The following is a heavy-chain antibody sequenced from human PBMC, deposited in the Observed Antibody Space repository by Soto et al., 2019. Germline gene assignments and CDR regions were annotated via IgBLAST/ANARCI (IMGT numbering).Heavy chain of an antibody. V-gene: IGHV3-7*01. D-gene: IGHD1-26*01. Sequence: EVQLVESGGGLVQPGGSLRLSCAASGFTFSSNWMSWVRQAPGKGLEWVANIKQDGSEKYYVDSVKGRFTISRDNAKNSLYLQMNSLRAEHTAVYDCARVGRHPLNGSFDNWGQGNLVTVSS. J-gene: IGHJ4*02. CDR1: GFTFSSNW. CDR3: ARVGRHPLNGSFDN. CDR2: IKQDGSEK.